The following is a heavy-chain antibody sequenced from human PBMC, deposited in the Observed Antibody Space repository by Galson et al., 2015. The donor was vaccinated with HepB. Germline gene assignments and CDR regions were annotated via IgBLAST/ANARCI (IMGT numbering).Heavy chain of an antibody. Sequence: SLRLSCAASGFTFSSYAMSWVRQAPGKGLEWVSAISGSGGSTYYADSVKGRFTISRDNSKNTLYLQMNSLRAEDTAVYYCLTEGYSRPGVYFDYWGQGTLVTVSS. CDR2: ISGSGGST. D-gene: IGHD5-18*01. CDR3: LTEGYSRPGVYFDY. V-gene: IGHV3-23*01. CDR1: GFTFSSYA. J-gene: IGHJ4*02.